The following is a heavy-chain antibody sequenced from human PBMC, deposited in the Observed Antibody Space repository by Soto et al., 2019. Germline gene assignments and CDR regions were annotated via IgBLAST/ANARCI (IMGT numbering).Heavy chain of an antibody. D-gene: IGHD3-10*01. CDR1: GFTFSTND. Sequence: QVQLVQSGAEVKKPGASVKVSCKASGFTFSTNDINWVRQAPGQGLRWVGWMNANVDATDSPQEFKGRVTMTWNASISTAYMELSNLKSDDTAVYYCAREVVDGSSLWLDPWGQGTLVTVSS. CDR3: AREVVDGSSLWLDP. CDR2: MNANVDAT. V-gene: IGHV1-8*01. J-gene: IGHJ5*02.